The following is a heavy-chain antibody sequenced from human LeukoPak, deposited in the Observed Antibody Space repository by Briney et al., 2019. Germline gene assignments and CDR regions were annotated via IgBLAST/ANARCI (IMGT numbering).Heavy chain of an antibody. CDR2: ISWDSSNR. D-gene: IGHD5-18*01. J-gene: IGHJ6*02. CDR3: AKDIDTGLASGMDV. V-gene: IGHV3-9*01. CDR1: GFTFDDYA. Sequence: GGSLRLSCAASGFTFDDYAMHWDRQAPGKGLEWVSGISWDSSNRGYADSVKGRFTISRDNAKNSLYMQMNSLRAEDTALYYCAKDIDTGLASGMDVWGQGTTVTVSS.